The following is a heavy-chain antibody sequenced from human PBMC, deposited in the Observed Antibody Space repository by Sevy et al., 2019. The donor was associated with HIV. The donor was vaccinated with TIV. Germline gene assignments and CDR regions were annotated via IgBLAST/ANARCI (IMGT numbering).Heavy chain of an antibody. V-gene: IGHV3-30-3*01. D-gene: IGHD3-3*01. J-gene: IGHJ6*02. Sequence: GGSLRLSCAASGFTFSSYAMHWVRQAPGKGLEWVAVISYDGSNKYYADSVKGRFTISRDNSKNTLYLQMNSLRAEDTAVYYGARDLGDFWSGYYPVYYYYYGMDVWGQGTTVTVSS. CDR3: ARDLGDFWSGYYPVYYYYYGMDV. CDR1: GFTFSSYA. CDR2: ISYDGSNK.